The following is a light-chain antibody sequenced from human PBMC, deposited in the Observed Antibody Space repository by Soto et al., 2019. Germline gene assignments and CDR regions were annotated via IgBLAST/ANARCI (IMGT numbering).Light chain of an antibody. CDR1: SSDVGGSNY. V-gene: IGLV2-14*01. CDR3: SSYTSTTHVV. Sequence: QSALTQPASVSGSPGQSITISCTGTSSDVGGSNYVSWYQQHPGKAPKLMIYDVSNRPSGVSNRFSGSKSGYTASLTISGLQAEDEADYYCSSYTSTTHVVFGGGTKLTVL. J-gene: IGLJ2*01. CDR2: DVS.